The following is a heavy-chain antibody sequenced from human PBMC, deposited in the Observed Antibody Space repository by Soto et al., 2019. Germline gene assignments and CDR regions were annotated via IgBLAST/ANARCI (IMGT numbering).Heavy chain of an antibody. Sequence: GGSLRLSCAASGFTFSSYAMSWVRQAPGKGLEWVSAISGRGGSTYYADSVKGRFTIARDNSKNTLYLQMNSLRAEDTAVYYCAKDPGDYGRGVFCYWGQGTLVTVSS. CDR1: GFTFSSYA. CDR2: ISGRGGST. V-gene: IGHV3-23*01. D-gene: IGHD4-17*01. CDR3: AKDPGDYGRGVFCY. J-gene: IGHJ4*02.